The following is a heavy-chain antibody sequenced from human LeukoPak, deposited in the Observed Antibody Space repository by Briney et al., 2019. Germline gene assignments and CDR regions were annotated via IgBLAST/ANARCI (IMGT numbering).Heavy chain of an antibody. D-gene: IGHD3-16*01. J-gene: IGHJ4*02. CDR2: LYYSGST. CDR3: AKAIGGKRPVILFDL. V-gene: IGHV4-39*07. Sequence: SETLSLTCTVSGGSISSSSYYWGWIRQPPGKGLEWIGSLYYSGSTYYNPSLKSRVTISVDTSKNQFSLKLSSVTAADTAVYYWAKAIGGKRPVILFDLWGQGTLGPVPP. CDR1: GGSISSSSYY.